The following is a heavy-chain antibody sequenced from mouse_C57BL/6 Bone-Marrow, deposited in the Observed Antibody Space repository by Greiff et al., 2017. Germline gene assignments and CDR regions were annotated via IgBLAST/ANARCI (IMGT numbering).Heavy chain of an antibody. CDR1: GFTFSSYA. CDR2: ISDGGSYT. D-gene: IGHD2-3*01. V-gene: IGHV5-4*01. CDR3: ARDIYAGYYVGAMDY. J-gene: IGHJ4*01. Sequence: EVKLVESGGGLVKPGGSLKLSCAASGFTFSSYAMSWVRQTPEKRLEWVATISDGGSYTYYPDNVKGRFTISRDNAKNNLYLQMSHLKSEDTAMYYCARDIYAGYYVGAMDYWGQGTSVTVSS.